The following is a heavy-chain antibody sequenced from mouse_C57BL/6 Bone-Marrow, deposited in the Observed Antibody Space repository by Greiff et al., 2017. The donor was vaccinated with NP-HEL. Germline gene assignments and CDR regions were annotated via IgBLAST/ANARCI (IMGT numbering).Heavy chain of an antibody. J-gene: IGHJ3*01. D-gene: IGHD2-3*01. CDR2: ISSGSSTI. V-gene: IGHV5-17*01. CDR1: GFTFSDYG. Sequence: EVQGVESGGGLVKPGGSLKLSCAASGFTFSDYGMHWVRQAPEKGLGWVAYISSGSSTIYYADTVKGRFTISRDNAKNTLFLQMTSLRSEDTAMYYCANIYDGYLAWFAYWGQGTLVTVSA. CDR3: ANIYDGYLAWFAY.